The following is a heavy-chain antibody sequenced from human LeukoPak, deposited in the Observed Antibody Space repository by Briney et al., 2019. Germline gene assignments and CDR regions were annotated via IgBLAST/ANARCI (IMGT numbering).Heavy chain of an antibody. CDR3: AKGPRGYSSSWYSPLPDY. Sequence: PGGSLRLSCAASGFTFSSYAMSWVRQAPGKGLEWVSAISGSGGSTYYADSVKGRFTISRDNSKNTLYLQMNSLRAEDTAVYYCAKGPRGYSSSWYSPLPDYWGQGTLVTVSS. CDR2: ISGSGGST. D-gene: IGHD6-13*01. CDR1: GFTFSSYA. J-gene: IGHJ4*02. V-gene: IGHV3-23*01.